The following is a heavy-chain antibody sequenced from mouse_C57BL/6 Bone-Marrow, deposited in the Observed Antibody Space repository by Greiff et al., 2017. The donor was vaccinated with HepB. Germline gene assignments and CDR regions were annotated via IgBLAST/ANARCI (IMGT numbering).Heavy chain of an antibody. CDR3: ARRDNNSGEDYAMNY. V-gene: IGHV1-85*01. D-gene: IGHD1-3*01. CDR2: IYPRDGST. J-gene: IGHJ4*01. Sequence: QVQLQQSGPELVKPGASVKLSCKASGYTFTSYDINWVKQRPGQGLEWIGWIYPRDGSTKYNEKFKGKATLTVDTSSSTAYMELHSLTSEDSAVYFCARRDNNSGEDYAMNYGVKEPQSPSPQ. CDR1: GYTFTSYD.